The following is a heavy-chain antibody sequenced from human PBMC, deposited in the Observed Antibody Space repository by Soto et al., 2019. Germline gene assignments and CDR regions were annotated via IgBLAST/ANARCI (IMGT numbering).Heavy chain of an antibody. CDR3: ARVGPSREVPYPFEY. J-gene: IGHJ4*02. D-gene: IGHD1-26*01. CDR1: GYTFSTYG. CDR2: ISAYNHYT. Sequence: ASVKVSCKASGYTFSTYGISWVRQAPGQGLEWMGWISAYNHYTNYAQKFQGRVTLTTDTSTNTAYMEPRSLRSGDTAMYFCARVGPSREVPYPFEYWGQGTLVTVSS. V-gene: IGHV1-18*01.